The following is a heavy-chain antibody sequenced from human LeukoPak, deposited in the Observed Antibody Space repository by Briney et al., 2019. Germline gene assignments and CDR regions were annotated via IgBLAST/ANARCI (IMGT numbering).Heavy chain of an antibody. V-gene: IGHV3-30-3*01. CDR1: GXTFSSYA. D-gene: IGHD4-23*01. J-gene: IGHJ4*02. CDR3: ARAPDGGNSDY. Sequence: PGGSLRLSWAASGXTFSSYAMHWVRQAPGKGLEWVAVISYDGSNKYYADSVKGRFTISRDNSKNTLYLQMNSLRAEDTAVYYCARAPDGGNSDYWGQGTLVTVSS. CDR2: ISYDGSNK.